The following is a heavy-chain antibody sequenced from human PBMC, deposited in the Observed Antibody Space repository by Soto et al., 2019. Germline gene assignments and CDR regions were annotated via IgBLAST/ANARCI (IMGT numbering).Heavy chain of an antibody. CDR3: GRERGAYGMDV. V-gene: IGHV1-18*01. Sequence: QVQLVQSGAEVKKPGASVKVSCKASGYTFTSYGISWVRQAPGQGLEWMGWISAYNGNTNYAQKLPGRVTMTTDTSTSTVYMELRSLRSDDTAVYYCGRERGAYGMDVWGQGTTVTVSS. J-gene: IGHJ6*02. CDR2: ISAYNGNT. CDR1: GYTFTSYG.